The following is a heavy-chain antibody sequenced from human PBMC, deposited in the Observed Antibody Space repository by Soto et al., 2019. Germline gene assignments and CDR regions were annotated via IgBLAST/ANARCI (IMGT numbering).Heavy chain of an antibody. Sequence: QPGWSLRLSCASSVFSLISYSMHWVRQAPGKGLEWVSYISSSRSTIYHADSVKGRFTISRDDAKNSLYLQMNSLRDEDTAVYYCARDRSSITIFGVATRGMDVWGQGTTVTVSS. V-gene: IGHV3-48*02. CDR2: ISSSRSTI. J-gene: IGHJ6*02. CDR3: ARDRSSITIFGVATRGMDV. CDR1: VFSLISYS. D-gene: IGHD3-3*01.